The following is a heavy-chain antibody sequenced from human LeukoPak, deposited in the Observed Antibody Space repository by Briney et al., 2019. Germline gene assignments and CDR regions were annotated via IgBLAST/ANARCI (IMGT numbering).Heavy chain of an antibody. CDR3: ARDFSDDSSGYYGELDY. CDR1: GFTFSSYS. D-gene: IGHD3-22*01. J-gene: IGHJ4*02. V-gene: IGHV3-48*01. Sequence: GGSLRLSCAASGFTFSSYSMNWVRQAPGKGLEWASYISSSSSTIYYADSVKGRFTISRDNAKNSLYLQMNSLRAEDTAVYYCARDFSDDSSGYYGELDYWGQGTLVTVSS. CDR2: ISSSSSTI.